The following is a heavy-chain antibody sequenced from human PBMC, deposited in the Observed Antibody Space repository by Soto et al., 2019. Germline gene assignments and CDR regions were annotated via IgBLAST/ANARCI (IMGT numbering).Heavy chain of an antibody. CDR3: ARDDGQWSGGRCYGVPMDV. D-gene: IGHD2-15*01. Sequence: EVQLVESGGGLVQPGGSLRLSCAASGFTVSSSYMNWVRQAPGKGLEWVSLMQSGGSTYYAGSVKGRCTISRDNSKNTLVLQRNSVRGEDTAVYYCARDDGQWSGGRCYGVPMDVWGKGTTVTVSS. J-gene: IGHJ6*03. CDR2: MQSGGST. CDR1: GFTVSSSY. V-gene: IGHV3-66*01.